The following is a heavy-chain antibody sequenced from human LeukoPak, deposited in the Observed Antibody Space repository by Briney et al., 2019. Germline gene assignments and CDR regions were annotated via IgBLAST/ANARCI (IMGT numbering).Heavy chain of an antibody. D-gene: IGHD6-13*01. CDR2: IKQDGSEK. CDR3: ARVPKAAAGAFDI. V-gene: IGHV3-7*01. Sequence: GGSLRLSCAASGFTFSSYWMSWVRQAPGKGLEWVANIKQDGSEKYYVDSVKGRFTISRDNAKNSLCLQMNSLRAEDTAVYYCARVPKAAAGAFDIWGQGTMVTVSS. J-gene: IGHJ3*02. CDR1: GFTFSSYW.